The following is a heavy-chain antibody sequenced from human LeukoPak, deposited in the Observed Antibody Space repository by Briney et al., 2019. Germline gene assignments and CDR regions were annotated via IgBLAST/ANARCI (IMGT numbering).Heavy chain of an antibody. J-gene: IGHJ4*02. CDR3: ARDLGYCTNGACHTRFDY. V-gene: IGHV3-7*03. CDR2: IKEDGSER. D-gene: IGHD2-8*01. CDR1: PFIFSGHW. Sequence: PGGSLRLSCEASPFIFSGHWLNWDRQTPGKGLEWVASIKEDGSERQYVDSVKGRFSISRDNTKGSLFLQLNSLRAEDTAVYYCARDLGYCTNGACHTRFDYWGQGTLVTVSS.